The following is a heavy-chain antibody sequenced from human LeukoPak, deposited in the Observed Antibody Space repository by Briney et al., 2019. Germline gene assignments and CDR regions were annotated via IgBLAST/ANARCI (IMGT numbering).Heavy chain of an antibody. Sequence: SETLSLTCTVSGGSISSYYWSWIRQPAGKGLEWIGRIYTSGSTNYNPSLKSRVTMSVDTSKNQFSLKLSSVTAADTAVYYCARDGGESSGWYYYYYYMDVWGKGTTVTISS. CDR2: IYTSGST. J-gene: IGHJ6*03. D-gene: IGHD6-19*01. CDR1: GGSISSYY. V-gene: IGHV4-4*07. CDR3: ARDGGESSGWYYYYYYMDV.